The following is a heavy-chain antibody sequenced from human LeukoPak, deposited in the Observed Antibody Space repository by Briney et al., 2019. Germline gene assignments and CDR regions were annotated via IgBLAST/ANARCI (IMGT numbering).Heavy chain of an antibody. CDR2: ISYDGSNK. CDR1: GFTFSGSA. CDR3: ASPKVVGSESIDY. J-gene: IGHJ4*02. Sequence: GGSLRLSCAASGFTFSGSAMHWVRQAPGKGLEWVAVISYDGSNKYYADSVKGRFTISRDNSKNTLYLQMNSLRAEDTAVYYCASPKVVGSESIDYWGQGTLVTVSS. V-gene: IGHV3-30-3*01. D-gene: IGHD6-19*01.